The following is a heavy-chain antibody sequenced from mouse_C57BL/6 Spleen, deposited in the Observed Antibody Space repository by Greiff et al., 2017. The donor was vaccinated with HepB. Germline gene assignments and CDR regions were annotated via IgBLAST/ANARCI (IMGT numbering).Heavy chain of an antibody. V-gene: IGHV5-17*01. J-gene: IGHJ3*01. CDR3: GYGKGAY. D-gene: IGHD2-10*02. CDR1: GFTFSDYG. Sequence: EVMLVESGGGLVKPGGSLKLSCAASGFTFSDYGMHWVRQAPEKGLEWVAYISSGSSTIYYADTVKGRFTIPRDNAKNTLFLQMTSLRSEDTANFYCGYGKGAYWGQGTLVTVSA. CDR2: ISSGSSTI.